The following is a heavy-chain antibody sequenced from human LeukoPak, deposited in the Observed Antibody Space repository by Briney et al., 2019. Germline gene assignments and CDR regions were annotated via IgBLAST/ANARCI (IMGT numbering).Heavy chain of an antibody. CDR1: GGSISSGSYY. D-gene: IGHD3-22*01. V-gene: IGHV4-61*02. CDR3: AREAPPVVVISLGAFDI. Sequence: SETLSLTCTVSGGSISSGSYYWSWIRQPAGKGLEWIGRIYTSGSTNYNPSLKSRVTISVDTSKNQFSLKLSSVTAADTAVYYCAREAPPVVVISLGAFDIWGQGTMVTVSS. CDR2: IYTSGST. J-gene: IGHJ3*02.